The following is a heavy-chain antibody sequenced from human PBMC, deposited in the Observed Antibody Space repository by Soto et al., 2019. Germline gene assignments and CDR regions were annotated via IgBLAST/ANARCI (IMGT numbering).Heavy chain of an antibody. D-gene: IGHD3-10*01. V-gene: IGHV3-23*01. CDR1: GLNFNDYA. CDR2: VSTRGDIT. J-gene: IGHJ6*02. Sequence: EVQLLESGGDLVQPGGSLRLSCAASGLNFNDYAMTWVRQAPGKGLEWVSSVSTRGDITYYSDSVKGRFTISIDNSKNPLFLQRNSLRAEATALYYCARGDRGGSGSPASYYYSGLDVWGQGTTVPVSS. CDR3: ARGDRGGSGSPASYYYSGLDV.